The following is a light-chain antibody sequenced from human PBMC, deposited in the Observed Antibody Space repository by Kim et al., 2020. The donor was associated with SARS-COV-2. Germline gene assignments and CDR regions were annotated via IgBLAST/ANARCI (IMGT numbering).Light chain of an antibody. CDR2: DSS. CDR3: QQYDNFPYT. CDR1: QDISNC. V-gene: IGKV1-33*01. Sequence: DIQMTQSPSSLSASVGDRVSITCQASQDISNCLNWFQQRPGKAPKLLISDSSNLEIGVPSRFSGSRSGTDFSFTISSLQPEDFATYYCQQYDNFPYTFGQGTKLEIK. J-gene: IGKJ2*01.